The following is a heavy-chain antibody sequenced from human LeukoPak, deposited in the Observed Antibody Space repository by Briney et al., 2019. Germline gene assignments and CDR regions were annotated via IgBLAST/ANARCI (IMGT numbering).Heavy chain of an antibody. CDR1: GFTFDDYA. V-gene: IGHV3-43*02. D-gene: IGHD6-19*01. CDR3: AREGPIAVAGYFDY. J-gene: IGHJ4*02. CDR2: STGDGGRT. Sequence: GGSLRLSCAASGFTFDDYAMHWVRQAPGKGLEWVSLSTGDGGRTYFADFVKGRFTISRDNSKNSLFLQMNSLRAEDTALYYCAREGPIAVAGYFDYWGQGSLVIVSS.